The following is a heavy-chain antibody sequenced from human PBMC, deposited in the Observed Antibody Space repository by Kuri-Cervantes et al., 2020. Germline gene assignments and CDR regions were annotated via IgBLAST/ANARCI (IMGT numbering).Heavy chain of an antibody. Sequence: GESLKISCAASGFTFSSYAMSWVRQAPGKGLEWVAVISYDGSNKYYADSVKGRFTISRDNPKNTLYLQMNSLRAEDTAVYYCALSKQLVGDGGYYYYYGMDVWGQGTTVTVSS. CDR3: ALSKQLVGDGGYYYYYGMDV. V-gene: IGHV3-30-3*01. CDR1: GFTFSSYA. D-gene: IGHD6-6*01. CDR2: ISYDGSNK. J-gene: IGHJ6*02.